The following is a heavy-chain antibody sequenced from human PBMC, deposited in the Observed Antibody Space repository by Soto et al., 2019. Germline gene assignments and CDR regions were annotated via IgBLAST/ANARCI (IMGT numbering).Heavy chain of an antibody. V-gene: IGHV4-30-2*01. CDR3: ARGEVVALGY. D-gene: IGHD2-15*01. J-gene: IGHJ4*02. CDR2: IYHSGST. CDR1: GGSISSGGYS. Sequence: QLQLQESGSGLVKPSQTLSLTCAVSGGSISSGGYSWSWIRQPPGKGLEWIGYIYHSGSTYYNPSLXSXVXIXXDRSKNQFSLRLRSVTAAATAVYCWARGEVVALGYWGQGTLVTVSS.